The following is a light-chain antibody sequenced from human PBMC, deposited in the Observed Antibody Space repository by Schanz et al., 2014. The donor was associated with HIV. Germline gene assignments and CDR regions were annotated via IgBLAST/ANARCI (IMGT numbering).Light chain of an antibody. V-gene: IGLV2-8*01. J-gene: IGLJ2*01. CDR2: EVS. CDR3: SSYGGNNNLV. CDR1: NSDVGGYNY. Sequence: QSALTQPPSASGSPGQSVTISCSGSNSDVGGYNYVSWYRQHPGKAPKLIIYEVSKRPPGVPDRFSGSKSGNTASLTVSGLQPEDEADYYCSSYGGNNNLVFGGGTKVTVL.